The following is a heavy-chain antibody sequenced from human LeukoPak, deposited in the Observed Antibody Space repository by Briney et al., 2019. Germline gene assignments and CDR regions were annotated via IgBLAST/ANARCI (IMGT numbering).Heavy chain of an antibody. D-gene: IGHD1-26*01. V-gene: IGHV3-11*04. CDR1: GFTFSDYY. CDR2: ISSSGSTI. CDR3: AKSEARGAPWLDY. Sequence: GGSLRLSCAASGFTFSDYYMSWIRQAPGKGLEWVSYISSSGSTIYYADSVKGRFTISRDNAKNSLYLQMNSLRAEDTAVYYCAKSEARGAPWLDYWGQGTLVTVSS. J-gene: IGHJ4*02.